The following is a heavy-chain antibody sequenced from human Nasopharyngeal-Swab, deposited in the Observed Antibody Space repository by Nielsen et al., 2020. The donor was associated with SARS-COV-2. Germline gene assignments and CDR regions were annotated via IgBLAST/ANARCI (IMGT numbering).Heavy chain of an antibody. J-gene: IGHJ2*01. V-gene: IGHV4-39*07. CDR1: GGSISRSSYY. CDR3: ARLHPNWYCDL. CDR2: IYYRGST. Sequence: SETLSLTCTVSGGSISRSSYYWGWIRQPPGKGLEWIGSIYYRGSTNYNPSLKSRVTISVDTSKSQFSLRLSSVTAADTAVYFCARLHPNWYCDLWGRGTLVTVSS.